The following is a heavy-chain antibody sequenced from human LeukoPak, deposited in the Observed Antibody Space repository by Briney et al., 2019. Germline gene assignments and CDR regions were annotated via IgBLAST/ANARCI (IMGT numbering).Heavy chain of an antibody. Sequence: SETLSLTCTVSGGSLSSGYWGWMRQSPGRGLEWIGYIHHSGTTKYNTSLKSRVTISVDTSKNQFSLRLSSVTAADTAVYYCTIGGGWLTGYWGQGSLVTVSS. CDR3: TIGGGWLTGY. D-gene: IGHD3-9*01. CDR1: GGSLSSGY. CDR2: IHHSGTT. J-gene: IGHJ4*02. V-gene: IGHV4-59*01.